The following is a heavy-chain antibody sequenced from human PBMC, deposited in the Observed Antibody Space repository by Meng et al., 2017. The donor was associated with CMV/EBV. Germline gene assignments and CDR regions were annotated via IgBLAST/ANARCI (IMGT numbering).Heavy chain of an antibody. J-gene: IGHJ4*02. V-gene: IGHV3-21*01. CDR1: GFTFSSYS. Sequence: GESLKISCAASGFTFSSYSMNWVRQAPGKGLEWVSSISSSSSYIYYADSVKGRFTISRDNAKNSLYLQMNSLRAEDTAVYYCARDLPRKGIFDYWGQGTLVTVSS. CDR3: ARDLPRKGIFDY. CDR2: ISSSSSYI.